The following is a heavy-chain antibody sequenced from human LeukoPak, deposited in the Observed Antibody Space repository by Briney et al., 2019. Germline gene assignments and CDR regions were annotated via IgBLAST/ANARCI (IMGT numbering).Heavy chain of an antibody. Sequence: GGSLRLSCAASGFTFSSYAMSWVRQAPGKGLEWVSAISGSGGSTYYADSVKGRFTISRDNSKNTLYLQMNSLRAEDTAVYYCAKDPHYYGSGSYYNLIDYWGQGTLVTVSS. CDR2: ISGSGGST. CDR1: GFTFSSYA. V-gene: IGHV3-23*01. CDR3: AKDPHYYGSGSYYNLIDY. J-gene: IGHJ4*02. D-gene: IGHD3-10*01.